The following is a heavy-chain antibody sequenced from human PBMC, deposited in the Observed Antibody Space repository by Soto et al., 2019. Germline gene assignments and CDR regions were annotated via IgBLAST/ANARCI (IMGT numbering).Heavy chain of an antibody. CDR1: GGTFSSYA. V-gene: IGHV1-69*13. J-gene: IGHJ4*02. Sequence: SVKVSCKASGGTFSSYASRWVRQAPGQGLEWMGGIIPIFGTANYAQKFQGRVTITADESTSTAYMELSSLRSEDTAVYYCARVADYGGKSQYWGQGTLVTVSS. D-gene: IGHD4-17*01. CDR2: IIPIFGTA. CDR3: ARVADYGGKSQY.